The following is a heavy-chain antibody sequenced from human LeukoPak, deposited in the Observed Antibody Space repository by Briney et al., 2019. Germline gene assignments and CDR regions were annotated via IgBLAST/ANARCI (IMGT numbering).Heavy chain of an antibody. D-gene: IGHD1-14*01. J-gene: IGHJ4*02. CDR3: ARGYRQTLDY. CDR2: TYYRSKWYN. V-gene: IGHV6-1*01. Sequence: SQTLSLTCAISGDSVSSNSVAWNWIRQSPSRGLEWLGRTYYRSKWYNDYAVSVKGRMTINPDTSKNQSSLQLNSVTPEDTAVYYCARGYRQTLDYWGQGTLVTVSS. CDR1: GDSVSSNSVA.